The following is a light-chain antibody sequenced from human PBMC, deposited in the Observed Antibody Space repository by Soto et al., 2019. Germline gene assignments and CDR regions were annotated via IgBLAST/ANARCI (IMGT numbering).Light chain of an antibody. J-gene: IGLJ2*01. CDR2: DVS. Sequence: QSVLTQPASVSGSPGQSITISCTGTSSDVGGYNYVSWYQQHPGKAPKLIIYDVSNRPSGVSNRFSGSKSGNTASLTVSGLQAEDEADYYCSSYTSSFTVIFGGGTKLTVL. V-gene: IGLV2-14*01. CDR1: SSDVGGYNY. CDR3: SSYTSSFTVI.